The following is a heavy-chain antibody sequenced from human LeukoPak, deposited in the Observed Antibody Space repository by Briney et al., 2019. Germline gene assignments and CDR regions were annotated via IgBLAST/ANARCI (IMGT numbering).Heavy chain of an antibody. CDR2: IYYSEST. CDR1: GGSISSSRYD. CDR3: ARSLFYDFWSGYYDY. D-gene: IGHD3-3*01. Sequence: PSETLSLTCSIPGGSISSSRYDWGSIRQPPGKGQEWIGSIYYSESTYYNPSLKSGFPRPVDTSRNHFSLKLSSVTDADAAVYYGARSLFYDFWSGYYDYWGQGTLVTVSS. V-gene: IGHV4-39*01. J-gene: IGHJ4*02.